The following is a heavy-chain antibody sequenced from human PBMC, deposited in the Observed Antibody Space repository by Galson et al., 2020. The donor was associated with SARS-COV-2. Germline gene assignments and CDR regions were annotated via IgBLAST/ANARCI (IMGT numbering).Heavy chain of an antibody. CDR1: GFTFSRYG. J-gene: IGHJ3*02. V-gene: IGHV3-30*18. D-gene: IGHD3-3*01. CDR2: ISSDGSNK. CDR3: AKETSRGYGISYTCWSGSCDM. Sequence: GESLKISCAASGFTFSRYGMHWARQAPGKGPEWVAVISSDGSNKYYGDSVKGRFTISRDNSKNALYLQMDSLRPEDTAVYYCAKETSRGYGISYTCWSGSCDMWGQGTTVIVSS.